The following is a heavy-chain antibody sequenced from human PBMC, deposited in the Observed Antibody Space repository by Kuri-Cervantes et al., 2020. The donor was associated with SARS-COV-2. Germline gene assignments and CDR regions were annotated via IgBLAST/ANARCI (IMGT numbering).Heavy chain of an antibody. V-gene: IGHV4-38-2*02. CDR1: GYSISSGYY. J-gene: IGHJ4*02. Sequence: LETLSLTCTVSGYSISSGYYWGWIRQPPGKGLEWIGSIYHSGSTYYNPSLKSRVTISVGTSKNQFSLKLSSVTAADTAVYYCARGGVDTAMGADYWGQGTLVTVSS. CDR3: ARGGVDTAMGADY. D-gene: IGHD5-18*01. CDR2: IYHSGST.